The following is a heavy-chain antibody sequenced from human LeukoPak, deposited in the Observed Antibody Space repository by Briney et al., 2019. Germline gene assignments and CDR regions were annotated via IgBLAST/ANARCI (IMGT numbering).Heavy chain of an antibody. CDR2: VTGSSRYT. D-gene: IGHD2-2*01. V-gene: IGHV3-23*01. CDR1: GFTVSRNY. CDR3: AKDRSSSTSCSNY. J-gene: IGHJ4*02. Sequence: GGSLRLSCAASGFTVSRNYMSWVRQAPGRGLEWVSVVTGSSRYTYYADSVKGRFTISRDNSKNILYLEMNSLRVEDTAIYYCAKDRSSSTSCSNYWGRGTLVTVSS.